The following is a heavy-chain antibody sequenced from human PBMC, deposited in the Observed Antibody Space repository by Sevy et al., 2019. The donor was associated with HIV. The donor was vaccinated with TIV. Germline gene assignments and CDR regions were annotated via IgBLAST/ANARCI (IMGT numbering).Heavy chain of an antibody. J-gene: IGHJ6*02. CDR1: GGTFSSYA. V-gene: IGHV1-69*13. D-gene: IGHD3-10*01. Sequence: ASVKVSCKASGGTFSSYAISWVRQAPGQGLEWMGGIIPIFGTANYAQKFQGRVTITADESTSTAYMELGSLRSEDTAVYYCASAMVRGTYYYYGMDVWGQGTTVTVSS. CDR3: ASAMVRGTYYYYGMDV. CDR2: IIPIFGTA.